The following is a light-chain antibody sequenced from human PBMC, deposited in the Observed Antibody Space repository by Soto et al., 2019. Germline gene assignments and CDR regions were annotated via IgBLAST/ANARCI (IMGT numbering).Light chain of an antibody. Sequence: EIVRTQSPATLSVSPGERATLSCRASQSVSSNLAWYQQKPGQAPRLLIYGASTRATGIPARSSGSRSGTEFTLTISSLQSEDFAVYYCQQYNNWPPITVGPGTRLEIK. V-gene: IGKV3-15*01. CDR2: GAS. J-gene: IGKJ5*01. CDR1: QSVSSN. CDR3: QQYNNWPPIT.